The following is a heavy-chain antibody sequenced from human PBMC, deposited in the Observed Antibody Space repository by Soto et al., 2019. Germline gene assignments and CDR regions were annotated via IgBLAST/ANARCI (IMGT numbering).Heavy chain of an antibody. D-gene: IGHD7-27*01. CDR1: GFTFSVFA. CDR3: AKDRGTGDYGVNAVDI. J-gene: IGHJ3*02. V-gene: IGHV3-23*01. Sequence: EVQLLESGGGLVQPGGSLRLSCAASGFTFSVFAMSWVRQAPGKGLELVSTISGRGENTYYADSVKGRFTISRDNSKNTLHLQMNSLRGEDTAVYYCAKDRGTGDYGVNAVDIWGQGTMVTVAS. CDR2: ISGRGENT.